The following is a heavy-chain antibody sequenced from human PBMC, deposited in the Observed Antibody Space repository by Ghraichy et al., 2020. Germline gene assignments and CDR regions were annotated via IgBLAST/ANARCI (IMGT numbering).Heavy chain of an antibody. CDR2: IYTSGNT. CDR1: GDSITGYY. Sequence: TLSLTCTVAGDSITGYYWSWIRQSAEKGLEWIGRIYTSGNTRYNPSLKSRVIMSIDTSKKQFSLKLRSVTAADTAVYYCARGLADGIDFWGQGTLVTVSS. V-gene: IGHV4-4*07. D-gene: IGHD6-19*01. J-gene: IGHJ4*02. CDR3: ARGLADGIDF.